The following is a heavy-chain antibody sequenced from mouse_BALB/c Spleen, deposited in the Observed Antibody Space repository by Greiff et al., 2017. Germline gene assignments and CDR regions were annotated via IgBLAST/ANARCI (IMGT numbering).Heavy chain of an antibody. Sequence: VQLKESGAELVKPGASVKLSCTASGFNIKDTYMHWVKQRPEQGLEWVGRIDPANGHTKYDPKFQGKATITADTSSNTAYLQLSSLTSEDTAVYYCSRSRVLRYWGQGTTLTVSS. V-gene: IGHV14-3*02. CDR1: GFNIKDTY. D-gene: IGHD1-1*01. CDR3: SRSRVLRY. J-gene: IGHJ2*01. CDR2: IDPANGHT.